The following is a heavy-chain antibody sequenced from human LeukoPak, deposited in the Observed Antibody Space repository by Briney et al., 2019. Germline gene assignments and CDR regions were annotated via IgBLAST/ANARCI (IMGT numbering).Heavy chain of an antibody. J-gene: IGHJ4*02. CDR1: GFTFSSYT. Sequence: GGSLRLSCEGSGFTFSSYTMIWVRQAPGKGLEWLTSISSTSSYIYYADSVKGRFTISRDNSKNTLYLQMNSLRADDTAVFYCARGSLGSSTSSDCCPLDYWGQGVLVTVSS. CDR3: ARGSLGSSTSSDCCPLDY. D-gene: IGHD2-21*01. CDR2: ISSTSSYI. V-gene: IGHV3-21*04.